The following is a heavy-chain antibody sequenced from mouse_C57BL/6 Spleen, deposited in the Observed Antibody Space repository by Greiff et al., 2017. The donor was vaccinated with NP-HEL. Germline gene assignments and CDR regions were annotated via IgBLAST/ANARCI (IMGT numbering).Heavy chain of an antibody. CDR3: ARGDGNYGY. J-gene: IGHJ2*01. CDR1: GYTFTSYW. D-gene: IGHD2-1*01. Sequence: VKLQQPGAELVRPGTSVKLSCKASGYTFTSYWMHWVKQRPGQGLEWIGVIDPSDSYTNYNQKFKGKATLTVDTSSSTAYMQLSSLTSEDSAVYYCARGDGNYGYWGQGTTLTVSS. V-gene: IGHV1-59*01. CDR2: IDPSDSYT.